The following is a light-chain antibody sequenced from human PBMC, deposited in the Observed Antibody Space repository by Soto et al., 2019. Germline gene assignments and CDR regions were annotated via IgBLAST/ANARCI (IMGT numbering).Light chain of an antibody. V-gene: IGKV1-16*01. CDR2: STS. J-gene: IGKJ1*01. CDR3: QQYNSYSSWT. CDR1: QPISTY. Sequence: DIQMTQSPSSLSASVGDRVTITCRASQPISTYLSWYQQKPGEAPKLLIYSTSSLHTGVPSRFRGSGSGTDFTLSISSLQTDDFATYYCQQYNSYSSWTFGQGTKVEIK.